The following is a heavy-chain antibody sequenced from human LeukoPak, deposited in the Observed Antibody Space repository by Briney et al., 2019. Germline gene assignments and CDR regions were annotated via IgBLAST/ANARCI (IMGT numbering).Heavy chain of an antibody. J-gene: IGHJ6*02. Sequence: PSETLSLTCTVSGGSISSSSAYWGWIRQPPGKGLEWIGEIYHNGTANYNPSLKSRVTISADRFTNHFSLKLTSVTAADTAVYYCATAPILRGEGGEHFKYGMDVWGQGTTVSVSS. CDR1: GGSISSSSAY. V-gene: IGHV4-39*07. CDR3: ATAPILRGEGGEHFKYGMDV. CDR2: IYHNGTA. D-gene: IGHD2-2*02.